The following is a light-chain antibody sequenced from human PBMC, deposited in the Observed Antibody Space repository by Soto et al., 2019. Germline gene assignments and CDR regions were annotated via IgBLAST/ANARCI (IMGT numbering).Light chain of an antibody. CDR1: QSVSSH. CDR3: QHYDVWPLT. J-gene: IGKJ1*01. V-gene: IGKV3-15*01. Sequence: EIVLTQSPATLSVSPGGGATLSCRASQSVSSHLAWYQQKPGQGPRLLIYDASTRATGIPARFSGSGSGTEFTLTISSLQSEDFGVYYCQHYDVWPLTFGQGIKVDIK. CDR2: DAS.